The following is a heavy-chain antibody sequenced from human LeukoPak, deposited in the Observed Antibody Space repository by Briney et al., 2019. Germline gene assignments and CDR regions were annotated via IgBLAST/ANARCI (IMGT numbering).Heavy chain of an antibody. Sequence: ASVKVSCKASGYTFTSYAMHWVRQAPGQRLEWMGWLNAGNGNTKYSQKFQGRVTITRDTSASTAYMELSSLRSEDTAVYYCARDYYYDSSGYTAWAFDIWGQGTMVTVSS. D-gene: IGHD3-22*01. CDR3: ARDYYYDSSGYTAWAFDI. CDR1: GYTFTSYA. V-gene: IGHV1-3*01. J-gene: IGHJ3*02. CDR2: LNAGNGNT.